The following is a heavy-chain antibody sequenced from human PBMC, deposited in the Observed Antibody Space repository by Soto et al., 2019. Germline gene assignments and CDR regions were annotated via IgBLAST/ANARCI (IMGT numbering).Heavy chain of an antibody. CDR1: GFTFGDYA. V-gene: IGHV3-49*03. J-gene: IGHJ3*01. CDR2: IRSKAYGGTT. CDR3: TRVAAAVMSGT. D-gene: IGHD6-13*01. Sequence: GGSLRLSCTASGFTFGDYAMSWFRQAPGKGLEWVGFIRSKAYGGTTEYAASVKGRFTISRDDSKSIAYLQMNSLKTEDTAVYYCTRVAAAVMSGTWGQGTMVTVSS.